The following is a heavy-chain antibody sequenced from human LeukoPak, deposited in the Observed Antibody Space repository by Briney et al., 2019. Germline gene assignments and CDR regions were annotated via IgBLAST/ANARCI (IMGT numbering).Heavy chain of an antibody. V-gene: IGHV4-39*01. J-gene: IGHJ3*02. D-gene: IGHD3-3*02. CDR3: ARGTIRDGFDI. CDR1: GGSISTDTYY. Sequence: SETLSLTCNVSGGSISTDTYYRGWIRQVPGKGLEWIATLYYSGNIYYNPSLKSRVTMSGDRSKSQFSLRLTSVTAADTAVYYCARGTIRDGFDIWGHGTMVAVSS. CDR2: LYYSGNI.